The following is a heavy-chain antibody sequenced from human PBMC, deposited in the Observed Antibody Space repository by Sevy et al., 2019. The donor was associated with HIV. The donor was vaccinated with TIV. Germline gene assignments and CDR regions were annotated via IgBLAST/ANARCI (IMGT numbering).Heavy chain of an antibody. Sequence: GGSLRLSCAASGFSLSDHAVSWVRQTPGKGLEWLAVISYNGRNQYYADSVKGRFTISKDDSKNTLYLQLNSLRAEDTAAYSCASFVGYCSGGRCSIIDFWGQGTLVTVSS. CDR3: ASFVGYCSGGRCSIIDF. CDR2: ISYNGRNQ. V-gene: IGHV3-30*04. D-gene: IGHD2-15*01. CDR1: GFSLSDHA. J-gene: IGHJ4*02.